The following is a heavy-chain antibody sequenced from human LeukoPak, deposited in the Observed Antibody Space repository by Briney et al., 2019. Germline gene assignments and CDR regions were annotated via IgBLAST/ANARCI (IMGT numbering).Heavy chain of an antibody. CDR1: GGSFSGYY. D-gene: IGHD3-10*01. CDR2: INHSGST. Sequence: SETLSLTCAVYGGSFSGYYWSWIRQPPGKGLEWIGEINHSGSTNYNPSLKSRVTISVDTSKNQFSLKLSSVTAADTAVYYCARARGSGSYPPDYWGQGTLVTVSS. V-gene: IGHV4-34*01. J-gene: IGHJ4*02. CDR3: ARARGSGSYPPDY.